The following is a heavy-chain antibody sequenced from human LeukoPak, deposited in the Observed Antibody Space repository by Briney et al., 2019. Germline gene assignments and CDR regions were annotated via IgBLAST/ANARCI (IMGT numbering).Heavy chain of an antibody. D-gene: IGHD3-22*01. Sequence: SVKVSCKASGGTFSSYAISWVRQAPGQGREWMGRNIPIFGTANYAQKFQGRVTITTDESTSTAYMELSSLRSEDTAVYYCAVREAGYYYGSSGYYGYWGQGTLVTVSS. J-gene: IGHJ4*02. CDR1: GGTFSSYA. CDR2: NIPIFGTA. V-gene: IGHV1-69*05. CDR3: AVREAGYYYGSSGYYGY.